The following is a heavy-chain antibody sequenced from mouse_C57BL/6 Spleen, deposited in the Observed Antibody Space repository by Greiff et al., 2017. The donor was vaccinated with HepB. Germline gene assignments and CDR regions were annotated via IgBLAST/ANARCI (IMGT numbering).Heavy chain of an antibody. D-gene: IGHD3-2*02. J-gene: IGHJ2*01. CDR2: IDPSDSET. V-gene: IGHV1-52*01. CDR3: ARQLRLGVYFDY. CDR1: GYTFTSYW. Sequence: QVQLQQPGAELVRPGSSVKLSCKASGYTFTSYWMHWVKQRPIQGLEWIGNIDPSDSETHYNQKFKDKATLTVDKSSSTAYMQRSSLTSAASAVYYCARQLRLGVYFDYWGQGTTLTVSS.